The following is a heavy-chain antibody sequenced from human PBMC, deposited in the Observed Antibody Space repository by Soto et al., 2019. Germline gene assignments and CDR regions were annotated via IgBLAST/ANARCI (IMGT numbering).Heavy chain of an antibody. V-gene: IGHV1-18*01. CDR3: ASDGLGGYVSAFDY. Sequence: QVQLVQSGAEVKKPGASVKVSCKASGYTFTSYGISWVRQAPGQGLEWMGWISAYNGNTNYAQKLQGRVTMTTDTSTSTAYMALRSLRSADTAGSYCASDGLGGYVSAFDYLGQGTLVTVSS. CDR1: GYTFTSYG. J-gene: IGHJ4*01. D-gene: IGHD5-12*01. CDR2: ISAYNGNT.